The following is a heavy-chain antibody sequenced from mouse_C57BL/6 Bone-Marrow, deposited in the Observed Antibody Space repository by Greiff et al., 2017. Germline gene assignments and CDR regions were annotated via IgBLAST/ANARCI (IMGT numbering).Heavy chain of an antibody. J-gene: IGHJ4*01. CDR3: ARAKLYYAMDY. CDR1: GFTFSDYY. Sequence: EVQLVESGGGLVQPGGSLKLSCAASGFTFSDYYMYWVRQTPEKRLEWVAYISNGGGSTYYPDTVKGRFTISRDNAKNTLYLQMSRLKSEDTAMYYCARAKLYYAMDYWGQGTSVTVSS. CDR2: ISNGGGST. V-gene: IGHV5-12*01.